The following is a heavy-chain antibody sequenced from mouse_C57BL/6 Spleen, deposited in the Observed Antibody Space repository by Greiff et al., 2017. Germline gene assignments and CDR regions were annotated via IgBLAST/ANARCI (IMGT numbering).Heavy chain of an antibody. CDR3: ARHGDWDERDY. V-gene: IGHV5-6*01. D-gene: IGHD4-1*01. Sequence: EVMLVESGGDLVKPGGSLKLSCAASGFTFSSYGMSWVRQTPDKRLEWVATISSGGSYTYYPDSVKGRFTISRDNAKNTLYLQMSSLKSEDTAMYYCARHGDWDERDYWGQGTTLTVAS. CDR1: GFTFSSYG. J-gene: IGHJ2*01. CDR2: ISSGGSYT.